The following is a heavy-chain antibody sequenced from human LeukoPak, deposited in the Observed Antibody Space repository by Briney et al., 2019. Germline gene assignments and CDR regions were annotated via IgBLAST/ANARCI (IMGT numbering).Heavy chain of an antibody. V-gene: IGHV3-64*01. CDR3: ARAGSGSYYVGAFDI. D-gene: IGHD1-26*01. Sequence: GGSLRLSCAASGFTFSSYAMHWVRQAPGKGLEYVSAISSNGGSTYYANSVKGRFTISRDNSKNTLYLQMGSLRAEDMAVYYCARAGSGSYYVGAFDIWGQGTMVTVSS. J-gene: IGHJ3*02. CDR2: ISSNGGST. CDR1: GFTFSSYA.